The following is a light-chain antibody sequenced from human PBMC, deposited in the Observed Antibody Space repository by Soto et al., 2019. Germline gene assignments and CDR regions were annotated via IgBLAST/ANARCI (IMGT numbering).Light chain of an antibody. CDR2: AAS. Sequence: DIQMTQSPSSLSASVGDRVTITCRASQNINRYLNWYQQKPGKAPKLLIYAASTLQSGVPSRFSGSASGTDSTLTISSLQPEDFATYYCQQSYSSPRTFGQGTKLDIQ. J-gene: IGKJ2*01. V-gene: IGKV1-39*01. CDR1: QNINRY. CDR3: QQSYSSPRT.